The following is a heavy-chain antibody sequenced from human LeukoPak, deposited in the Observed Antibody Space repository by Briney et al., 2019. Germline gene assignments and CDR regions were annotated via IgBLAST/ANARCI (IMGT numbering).Heavy chain of an antibody. V-gene: IGHV4-39*01. CDR1: GASISNDIW. J-gene: IGHJ5*02. Sequence: NPSGTLSLTCAVSGASISNDIWWSWIRQPPGKGLEWIGSIYYSGSTYYNPSLKRRVTISVDTSRNQFSLKLTSVTAADTAVYYCARHQYANNWFDPWGQGALVIVSS. CDR2: IYYSGST. CDR3: ARHQYANNWFDP. D-gene: IGHD2-8*01.